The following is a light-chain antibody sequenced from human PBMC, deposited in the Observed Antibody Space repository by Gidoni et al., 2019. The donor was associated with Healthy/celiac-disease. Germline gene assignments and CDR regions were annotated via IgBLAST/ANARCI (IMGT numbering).Light chain of an antibody. Sequence: DIVMTQSPDSLAVSLGERATINCKSSQSVLYSSNNKYYLAWYQQKPGQPPKLLICWASTREAGPHQVIGGGWAGKDFLLTISRLDAEEVVFYYCQYYYSPSAFGHGTKVDIK. J-gene: IGKJ3*01. V-gene: IGKV4-1*01. CDR2: WAS. CDR3: QYYYSPSA. CDR1: QSVLYSSNNKYY.